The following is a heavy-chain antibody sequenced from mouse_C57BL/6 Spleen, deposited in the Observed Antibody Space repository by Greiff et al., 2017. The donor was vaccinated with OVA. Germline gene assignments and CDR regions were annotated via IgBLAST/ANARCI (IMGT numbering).Heavy chain of an antibody. J-gene: IGHJ3*01. D-gene: IGHD2-5*01. CDR1: GYTFTSYW. CDR3: ANSNCGFAY. Sequence: QVQLQQPGAELVKPGASVKLSCKASGYTFTSYWMHWVKQRPGQGLEWIGMIHPNSGSTNYNEKFQSKATLTVDKSSSTAYMQLSSLTSEDAAVYYCANSNCGFAYWGQGTLVTVSA. CDR2: IHPNSGST. V-gene: IGHV1-64*01.